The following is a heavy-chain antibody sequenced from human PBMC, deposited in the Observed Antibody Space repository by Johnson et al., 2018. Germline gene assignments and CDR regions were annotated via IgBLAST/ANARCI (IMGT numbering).Heavy chain of an antibody. CDR2: IKQDGSEK. CDR1: GFPFSTYW. Sequence: VQLVESGGELVQPGGSLRLSCAASGFPFSTYWMSWVRQAPGKGLKWVANIKQDGSEKYYVDYVKGRFTISSDNANNSLYLKMNGQRAEDTAVYYCPRHGWGRYFGLWGRCTLVTVSS. V-gene: IGHV3-7*01. CDR3: PRHGWGRYFGL. D-gene: IGHD6-19*01. J-gene: IGHJ2*01.